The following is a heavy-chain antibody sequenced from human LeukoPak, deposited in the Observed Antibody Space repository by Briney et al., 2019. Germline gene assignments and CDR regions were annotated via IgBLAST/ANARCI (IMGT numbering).Heavy chain of an antibody. CDR2: IYYSGST. CDR1: GGSISSYY. CDR3: ARFCSGGRCPDY. D-gene: IGHD2-15*01. V-gene: IGHV4-59*01. J-gene: IGHJ4*02. Sequence: SETLSLACTVSGGSISSYYWTWIRQPPGKGLEWIGYIYYSGSTNYNPSLKSRVTISVDTSKNQFSLKLSSVTAADTAVYYCARFCSGGRCPDYWGQGTLVTVSS.